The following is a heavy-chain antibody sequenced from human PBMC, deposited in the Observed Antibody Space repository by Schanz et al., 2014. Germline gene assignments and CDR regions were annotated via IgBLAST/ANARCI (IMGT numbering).Heavy chain of an antibody. CDR3: AREEGWGIAAAGPKHYYYGMDV. Sequence: VQLVESGGYLVQPGGSLRLSCSASGFTFSSYAMHWVRQASGKGLEWVSSISHSGGSKYYADSVKGRFTISRDNSENTLYLQMNSLRAEDTAVYYCAREEGWGIAAAGPKHYYYGMDVWGQGTTVAVSS. CDR2: ISHSGGSK. CDR1: GFTFSSYA. D-gene: IGHD6-13*01. J-gene: IGHJ6*02. V-gene: IGHV3-64*04.